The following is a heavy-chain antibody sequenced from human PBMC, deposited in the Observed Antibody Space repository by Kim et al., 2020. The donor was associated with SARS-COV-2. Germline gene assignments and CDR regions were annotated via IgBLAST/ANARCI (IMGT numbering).Heavy chain of an antibody. CDR3: ARGDYGGNSRGVDY. CDR2: ISSSSSTI. V-gene: IGHV3-48*02. Sequence: GGSLRLSCAASGFTFSSYSMNWVRQAPGKGLEWVSYISSSSSTIYYADSVKGRFTISRDNAKNSLYLQMNSLRDEDTAVYYCARGDYGGNSRGVDYWGQGTLVTVSS. J-gene: IGHJ4*02. CDR1: GFTFSSYS. D-gene: IGHD4-17*01.